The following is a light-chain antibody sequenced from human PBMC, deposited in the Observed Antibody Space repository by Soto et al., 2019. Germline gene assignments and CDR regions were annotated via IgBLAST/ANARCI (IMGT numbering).Light chain of an antibody. CDR2: DAS. V-gene: IGKV3-11*01. J-gene: IGKJ5*01. Sequence: EILLTQSPATLSLSPGERATLSCRASQSINKYLAWFQQKPGQAPRLLIYDASNRATGIPGRFSGSGSGTDFTLTISSLEPEDFAVYYCQQRSNWITFGQGTRLEN. CDR3: QQRSNWIT. CDR1: QSINKY.